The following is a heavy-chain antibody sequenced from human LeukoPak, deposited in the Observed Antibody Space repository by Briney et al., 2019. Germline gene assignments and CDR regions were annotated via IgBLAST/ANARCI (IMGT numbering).Heavy chain of an antibody. Sequence: SETLSLTCTVSGGSINSYYWNWIRQPPGKGLEWIGYIHYSGGTKYNPSLKSRVTISMDTSKNQFSLKLSSVTAADTAVYYCAREDRFSSSTDYWGQGTLVTVSS. CDR1: GGSINSYY. CDR3: AREDRFSSSTDY. CDR2: IHYSGGT. J-gene: IGHJ4*02. V-gene: IGHV4-59*12. D-gene: IGHD6-6*01.